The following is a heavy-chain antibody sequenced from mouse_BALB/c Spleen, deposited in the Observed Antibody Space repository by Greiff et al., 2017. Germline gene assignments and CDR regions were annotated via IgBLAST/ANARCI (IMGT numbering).Heavy chain of an antibody. CDR3: TRKLLLRYFDV. CDR2: ISSGGSYT. CDR1: GFTFSSYT. J-gene: IGHJ1*01. V-gene: IGHV5-6-4*01. Sequence: EVQGVESGGGLVKPGGSLKLSCAASGFTFSSYTMSWVRQTPEKRLEWVATISSGGSYTYYPDSVKGRFTISRDNAKNTLYLQMSSLKSEDTAMYYCTRKLLLRYFDVWGAGTTVTVSS. D-gene: IGHD1-1*01.